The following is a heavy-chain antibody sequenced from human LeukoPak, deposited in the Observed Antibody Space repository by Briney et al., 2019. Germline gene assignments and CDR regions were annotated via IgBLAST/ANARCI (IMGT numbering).Heavy chain of an antibody. CDR2: ITHSETT. V-gene: IGHV4-34*01. Sequence: SETLSLTCAAYGGSFNDYYWTWIRQSPGKGLEWIGEITHSETTNHNPSLKSRVTMSVDTSKNQFSLRLNSVIAADTAVYYCARGPYQGKSGYYSYWGQGSRVTVSS. CDR3: ARGPYQGKSGYYSY. D-gene: IGHD3-22*01. J-gene: IGHJ4*02. CDR1: GGSFNDYY.